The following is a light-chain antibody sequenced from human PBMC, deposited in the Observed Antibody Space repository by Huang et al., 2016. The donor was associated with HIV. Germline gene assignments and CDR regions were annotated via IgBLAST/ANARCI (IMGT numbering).Light chain of an antibody. J-gene: IGKJ2*01. Sequence: EIVMTQSPATLSVFPGERATLSCRASQSVNSNLAWYQQKPGQAPRLLIYGASARATGIPARFRGSGSGTDFTLTISSLQSEDFALYYCQQYNYWPYTFGQGTKLEIK. CDR2: GAS. CDR1: QSVNSN. V-gene: IGKV3-15*01. CDR3: QQYNYWPYT.